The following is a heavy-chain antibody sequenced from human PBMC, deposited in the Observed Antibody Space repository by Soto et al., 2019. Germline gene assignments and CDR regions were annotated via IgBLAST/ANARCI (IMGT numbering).Heavy chain of an antibody. V-gene: IGHV3-30*18. CDR3: AKDDYGDYRGAFDI. CDR1: GFTFSGYG. D-gene: IGHD4-17*01. J-gene: IGHJ3*02. CDR2: ISYDGSDK. Sequence: QVQLVESGGGVVQPGRSLRLSCAASGFTFSGYGMHWVRQAPGKGLEGVAIISYDGSDKYHADSVKVGFTISRDNSKNTLYLQMNSLRAEDTAVYYCAKDDYGDYRGAFDIWGQGTMVTVSS.